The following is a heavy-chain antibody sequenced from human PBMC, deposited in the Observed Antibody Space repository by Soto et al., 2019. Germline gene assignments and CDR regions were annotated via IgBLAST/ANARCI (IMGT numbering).Heavy chain of an antibody. CDR2: ISGSGIST. CDR1: GLTFSSYA. V-gene: IGHV3-23*01. D-gene: IGHD3-22*01. Sequence: GVLRLSCAASGLTFSSYAMSWVRQAPGKGLEWVSGISGSGISTYYADSVKGRFTISRDNSKNTLYLQMNSLRAEDTAVYYCAKNSESSAYSSFDYWGQGTLVTVSS. J-gene: IGHJ4*02. CDR3: AKNSESSAYSSFDY.